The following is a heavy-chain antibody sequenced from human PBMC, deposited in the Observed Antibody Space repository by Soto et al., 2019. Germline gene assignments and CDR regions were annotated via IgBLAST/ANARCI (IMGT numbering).Heavy chain of an antibody. CDR2: IDPSDSYT. D-gene: IGHD2-8*02. CDR1: GYSFTSYW. Sequence: GESLKISCQGSGYSFTSYWISWVRQMPGKGLEWMGRIDPSDSYTNYSPSFQGHVTISADKCISTAYLQWSSLKASDTAMYYCARTGRTEGDPMWVLNYYYYGMDVGGQGTTVTVSS. CDR3: ARTGRTEGDPMWVLNYYYYGMDV. V-gene: IGHV5-10-1*01. J-gene: IGHJ6*02.